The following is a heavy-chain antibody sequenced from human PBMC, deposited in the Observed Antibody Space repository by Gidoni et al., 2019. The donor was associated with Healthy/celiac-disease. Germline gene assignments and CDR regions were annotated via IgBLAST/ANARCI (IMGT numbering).Heavy chain of an antibody. Sequence: QVQLVESGGGVVQPGRSLRLSCAASGFTFRSYAMHWVRQAPGKGLGWVAVISYDGSNKYYADSVKGRFTISRDNSKNTLYLQMNSLRAEDTAVYYCARDSQVGGGFQHWGQGTLVTVSS. CDR1: GFTFRSYA. CDR2: ISYDGSNK. J-gene: IGHJ1*01. V-gene: IGHV3-30-3*01. CDR3: ARDSQVGGGFQH. D-gene: IGHD3-10*01.